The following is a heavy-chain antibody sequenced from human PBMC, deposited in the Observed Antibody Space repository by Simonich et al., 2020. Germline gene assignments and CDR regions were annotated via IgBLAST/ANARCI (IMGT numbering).Heavy chain of an antibody. CDR2: ISSSSIYI. CDR3: ARDAAGDY. J-gene: IGHJ4*02. CDR1: GFTFSSDS. V-gene: IGHV3-21*01. Sequence: DVQLVESGGGLVKPGGSLRLSCAASGFTFSSDSMNWVRQAPGQGLEWVPPISSSSIYIYYAEPVKGRFTISRDNAKNSLYLQMNSLRAEDTAVYYCARDAAGDYWGQGTLVTVSS. D-gene: IGHD6-13*01.